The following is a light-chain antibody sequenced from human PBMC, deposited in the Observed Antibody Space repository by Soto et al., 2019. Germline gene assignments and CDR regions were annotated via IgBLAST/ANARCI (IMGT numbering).Light chain of an antibody. CDR2: NTS. J-gene: IGLJ2*01. V-gene: IGLV7-46*01. Sequence: QAVVTQEPSLTVSPGGTVTLTCGSSTGSVTSSHFPYWIQQKPGQAPRTMICNTSNKQSWTPARFSGSLLRGKAALTLSGAQPEDEAEYYCLLAYSGARIFGGGTKVTVL. CDR3: LLAYSGARI. CDR1: TGSVTSSHF.